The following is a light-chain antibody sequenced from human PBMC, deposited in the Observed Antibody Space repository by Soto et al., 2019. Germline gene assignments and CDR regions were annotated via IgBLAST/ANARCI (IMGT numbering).Light chain of an antibody. Sequence: DIQMTQSPSTLSGSVGDRVTITCRASQTISSFLAWYQQKPGKAPNLLISGASTLQSGVPSRFSGSGSGTEFTLTISSLQPEDFATYYCQQLNSYPHFGQGTRLEIK. CDR2: GAS. CDR3: QQLNSYPH. CDR1: QTISSF. V-gene: IGKV1-9*01. J-gene: IGKJ5*01.